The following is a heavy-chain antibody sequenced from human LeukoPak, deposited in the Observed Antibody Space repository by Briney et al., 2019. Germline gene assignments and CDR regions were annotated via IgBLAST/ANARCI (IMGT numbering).Heavy chain of an antibody. CDR2: IYTSGST. J-gene: IGHJ4*02. D-gene: IGHD3-22*01. CDR1: GGSISSYS. V-gene: IGHV4-4*07. CDR3: AIHTNYYDSSGYRTFDY. Sequence: SETLSLTCTVSGGSISSYSWSWIRQPAGKGLEWIGRIYTSGSTNYNPSLKSRVTMSVDTSKNQFSLKLSSVTAADTAVYYCAIHTNYYDSSGYRTFDYWGQGTLVTVSS.